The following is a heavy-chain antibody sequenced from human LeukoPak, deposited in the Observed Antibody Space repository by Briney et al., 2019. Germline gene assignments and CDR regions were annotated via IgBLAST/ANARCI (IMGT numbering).Heavy chain of an antibody. CDR3: ARDSLEYCSSTSCEESAFDI. CDR2: IYYSGST. V-gene: IGHV4-59*01. CDR1: GGSISSYY. Sequence: PSETLSLTCTVSGGSISSYYWSWIRHPPGQGLGWSGYIYYSGSTNYNPSLKSRVTISVDTSKNQFSLKLSSVTAADTAVYYCARDSLEYCSSTSCEESAFDIWGQGTMVTVSS. D-gene: IGHD2-2*01. J-gene: IGHJ3*02.